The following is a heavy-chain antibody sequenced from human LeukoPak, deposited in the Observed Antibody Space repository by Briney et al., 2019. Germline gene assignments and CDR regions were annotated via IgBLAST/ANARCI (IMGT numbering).Heavy chain of an antibody. CDR1: GFTFSDYA. V-gene: IGHV3-30*02. J-gene: IGHJ3*02. CDR3: AKARSSTSYGAFDI. Sequence: GGSLRLSCAASGFTFSDYAMYWVRQAPGKGLEWVVFIRYDGSNKYYADSVKGRFTISRDNSKNTLYLQMNSLRTEDTALYYCAKARSSTSYGAFDIWGQGTMVTVSS. D-gene: IGHD2-2*01. CDR2: IRYDGSNK.